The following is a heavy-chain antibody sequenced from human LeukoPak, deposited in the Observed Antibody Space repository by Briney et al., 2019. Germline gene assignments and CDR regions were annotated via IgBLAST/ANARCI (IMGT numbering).Heavy chain of an antibody. CDR2: ISHSGST. D-gene: IGHD5-12*01. Sequence: SESQSLTCAVYGGSFSGYYWSWNRQPPGKGLEWIGEISHSGSTNYNPSLKSRVTISVDTSKNQFSLKLSSVTAADTAVYYCAAQYSGYIRLDYWGQGTLVTVSS. J-gene: IGHJ4*02. V-gene: IGHV4-34*01. CDR1: GGSFSGYY. CDR3: AAQYSGYIRLDY.